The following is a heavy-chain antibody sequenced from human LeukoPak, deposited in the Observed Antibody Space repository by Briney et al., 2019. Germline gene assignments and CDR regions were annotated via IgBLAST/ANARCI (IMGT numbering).Heavy chain of an antibody. CDR3: ARGGVDGYNAYFDY. CDR1: GGTFSSYA. J-gene: IGHJ4*02. V-gene: IGHV1-69*06. Sequence: SVKASCKASGGTFSSYAISWVRQAPGQGLEWMGGIIPIFGTANYAQKFQGRVTITADKSTSTAYMELSSLRSEDTAVYYCARGGVDGYNAYFDYWGQGTLVTVSS. D-gene: IGHD5-24*01. CDR2: IIPIFGTA.